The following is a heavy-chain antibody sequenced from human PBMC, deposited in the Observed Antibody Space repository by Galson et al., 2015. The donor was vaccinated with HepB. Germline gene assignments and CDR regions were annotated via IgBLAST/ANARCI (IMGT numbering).Heavy chain of an antibody. D-gene: IGHD1-1*01. Sequence: SLRLSCAASGFTFNNYAMHWVRQAPGKGLEWVALISSDGTLQFYAGSVTGRFTISRDNSKSTLYLLMDSLRAEDTAVYYCARDPATFGGNWNYFDSWGQGTLVTVSS. V-gene: IGHV3-30*04. CDR2: ISSDGTLQ. CDR3: ARDPATFGGNWNYFDS. J-gene: IGHJ4*02. CDR1: GFTFNNYA.